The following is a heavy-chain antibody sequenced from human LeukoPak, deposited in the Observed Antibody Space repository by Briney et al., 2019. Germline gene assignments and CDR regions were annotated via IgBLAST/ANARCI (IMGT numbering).Heavy chain of an antibody. CDR1: GFTFSSYG. J-gene: IGHJ4*02. CDR2: IWYDGGNK. D-gene: IGHD2-2*01. V-gene: IGHV3-33*01. CDR3: ARDVAVTYYFDY. Sequence: GGSLRLSCAASGFTFSSYGMHWVRQAPGKGLEGVAVIWYDGGNKYYADSVKGRFTISRDNSKNTLYLQMNSLRAEDTAVYYCARDVAVTYYFDYWGQGTLVTVSS.